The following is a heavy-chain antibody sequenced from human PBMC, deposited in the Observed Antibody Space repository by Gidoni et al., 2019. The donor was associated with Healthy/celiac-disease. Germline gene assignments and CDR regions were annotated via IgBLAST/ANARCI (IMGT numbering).Heavy chain of an antibody. Sequence: AEVKKPGSSVKVSCQASGGTFSSYAISWVRQDPGQGLEWMGRIIPILGIANYAQKFQGRVTITADKSTSTAYMELSSLRSEDTAVYYCARGGMTTVFLGDVWGQGTTVTVSS. CDR2: IIPILGIA. J-gene: IGHJ6*02. V-gene: IGHV1-69*04. CDR1: GGTFSSYA. CDR3: ARGGMTTVFLGDV. D-gene: IGHD4-17*01.